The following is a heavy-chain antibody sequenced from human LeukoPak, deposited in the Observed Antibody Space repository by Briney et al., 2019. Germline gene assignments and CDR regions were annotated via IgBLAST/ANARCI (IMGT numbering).Heavy chain of an antibody. D-gene: IGHD2-21*01. J-gene: IGHJ6*02. CDR2: IYYNGST. CDR3: ARDGPPIARSYSYGMDV. CDR1: GGSVSSVSYS. Sequence: SETLSLTCTVSGGSVSSVSYSRSWIRQPPGKGLEWIGYIYYNGSTNYNPSLKSRVTISVDTSKNQFSLKLSSVTAADTAVYYCARDGPPIARSYSYGMDVWGQGTTVTVSS. V-gene: IGHV4-61*01.